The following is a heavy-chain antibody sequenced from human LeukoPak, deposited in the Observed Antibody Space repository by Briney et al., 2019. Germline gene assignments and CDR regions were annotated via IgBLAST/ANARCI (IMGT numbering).Heavy chain of an antibody. CDR3: ASLRRWDIVSLDAFDI. V-gene: IGHV3-30-3*01. Sequence: PGRSLRLSCAASGFTFSSYAMHWVRQAPGKGLEWVAVISYDGSNKYHADSVKGRFTISRDNSKNTLYLQMNSLRAEDTAVYYCASLRRWDIVSLDAFDIWGQGTMVTVSS. J-gene: IGHJ3*02. D-gene: IGHD5/OR15-5a*01. CDR1: GFTFSSYA. CDR2: ISYDGSNK.